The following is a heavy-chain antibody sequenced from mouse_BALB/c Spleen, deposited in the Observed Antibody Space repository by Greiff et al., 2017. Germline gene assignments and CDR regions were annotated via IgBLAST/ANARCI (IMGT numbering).Heavy chain of an antibody. V-gene: IGHV5-6-3*01. Sequence: EVQLVESGGGLVQPGGSLKLSCAASGFTFSSYGMSWVRQTPDKRLELVATINSNGGSTYYPDSVKGRFTISRDNAKNTLYLQMSSLKSEDTAMYYCARVENYGNYPDAMDYWGQGTSVTVSS. CDR3: ARVENYGNYPDAMDY. J-gene: IGHJ4*01. D-gene: IGHD2-1*01. CDR2: INSNGGST. CDR1: GFTFSSYG.